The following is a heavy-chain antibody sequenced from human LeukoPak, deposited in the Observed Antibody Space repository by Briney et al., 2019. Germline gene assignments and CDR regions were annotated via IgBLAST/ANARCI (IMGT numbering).Heavy chain of an antibody. J-gene: IGHJ5*02. CDR1: GFTFSTYW. V-gene: IGHV3-7*01. CDR3: ARGGYSGYDTLRFWFDP. Sequence: GESLRLSCAASGFTFSTYWMNWVRQTPGKGLEWVANIKQDGSEKYYVDSMKGRFTISRDNVKNSLYLQMNSLRAGDTAVYYCARGGYSGYDTLRFWFDPWGQGTLVTVSS. CDR2: IKQDGSEK. D-gene: IGHD5-12*01.